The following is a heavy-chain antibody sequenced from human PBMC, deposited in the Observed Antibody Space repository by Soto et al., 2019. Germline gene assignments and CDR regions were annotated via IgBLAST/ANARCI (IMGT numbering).Heavy chain of an antibody. V-gene: IGHV3-30*18. CDR2: ISSTGSSE. CDR1: GFTFSSHG. Sequence: QVQLVESGGGVVQPGRSLRLSCATSGFTFSSHGMHWVRQAPGKGLEWVALISSTGSSEYYADSVKGRFTISRDNSKNTLYLQRNSLRPEDTAVYYCAKPSSGWYHFDYWGQGTLVTGSS. CDR3: AKPSSGWYHFDY. J-gene: IGHJ4*02. D-gene: IGHD6-19*01.